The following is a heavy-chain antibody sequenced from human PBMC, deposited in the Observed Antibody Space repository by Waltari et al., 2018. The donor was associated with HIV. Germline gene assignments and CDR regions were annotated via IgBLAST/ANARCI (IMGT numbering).Heavy chain of an antibody. Sequence: QVQLVESGGGVVQPGTSLRLSCAASGFTFRDSGLPWVRPAPGKGLEWVAVISYDGNNRNHADSVKGRFSISRDNSKNTLYLQMNSLRVEDTAVYYCARGMGYGGSAEGFDYWGQGTLVTVSS. CDR2: ISYDGNNR. CDR3: ARGMGYGGSAEGFDY. D-gene: IGHD5-18*01. CDR1: GFTFRDSG. J-gene: IGHJ4*02. V-gene: IGHV3-30*03.